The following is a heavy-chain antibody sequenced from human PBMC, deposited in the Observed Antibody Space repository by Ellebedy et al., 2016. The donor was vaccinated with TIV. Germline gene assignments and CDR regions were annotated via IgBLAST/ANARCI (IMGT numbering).Heavy chain of an antibody. CDR2: IFHSGST. CDR3: ERGNRDSGSGYHPSFYYGLDV. Sequence: MPGGSLRLSCTVSGVSISTYYWSWIRQPPGKGLECIGYIFHSGSTNYNPSLKSRVAIAVDPSKNQFSLRLTSVTAADTAVYYCERGNRDSGSGYHPSFYYGLDVWGQGTTVTVSS. J-gene: IGHJ6*02. V-gene: IGHV4-59*01. D-gene: IGHD3-3*01. CDR1: GVSISTYY.